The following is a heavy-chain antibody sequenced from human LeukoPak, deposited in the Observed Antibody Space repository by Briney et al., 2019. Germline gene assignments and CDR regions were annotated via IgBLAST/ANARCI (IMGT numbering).Heavy chain of an antibody. CDR1: EFTFSSYW. CDR3: ARLGARQMLEY. D-gene: IGHD4-17*01. J-gene: IGHJ4*02. CDR2: IKQDGGQI. V-gene: IGHV3-7*01. Sequence: GGSLRLSCAASEFTFSSYWMSWVRQAPGKGLEWVSNIKQDGGQIYYLESVKGRFTVSRDNAKNSLYLQMNSLRAEDTAVYYCARLGARQMLEYWGQGTLVTVSS.